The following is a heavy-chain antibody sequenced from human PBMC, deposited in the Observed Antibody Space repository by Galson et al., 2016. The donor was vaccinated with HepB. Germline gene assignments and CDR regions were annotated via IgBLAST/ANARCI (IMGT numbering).Heavy chain of an antibody. CDR1: GFSFSNSG. D-gene: IGHD3-16*01. CDR3: GKHGGFDY. J-gene: IGHJ4*02. Sequence: SLRLSCAASGFSFSNSGMSWVRQAPGRGLEGVSGITRSGEATHYADFVKGRFTISRDNSKNTLYLYMNNLTAGDTAIYYCGKHGGFDYWGQGALVTVSS. V-gene: IGHV3-23*01. CDR2: ITRSGEAT.